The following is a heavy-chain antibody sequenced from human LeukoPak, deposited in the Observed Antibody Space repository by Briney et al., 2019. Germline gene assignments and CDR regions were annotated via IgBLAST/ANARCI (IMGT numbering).Heavy chain of an antibody. J-gene: IGHJ4*02. CDR3: ARGGLRGYYFDY. D-gene: IGHD5-12*01. CDR2: ISSSGTTI. Sequence: TGGSLRLSCAASGFTFSSYNMNWVRQAPGKGLEWVSYISSSGTTIYYADSVEGRFTISRDNAKNSLYLQMNSLRAEDTAVYYCARGGLRGYYFDYWGQGTLVTVSS. CDR1: GFTFSSYN. V-gene: IGHV3-48*04.